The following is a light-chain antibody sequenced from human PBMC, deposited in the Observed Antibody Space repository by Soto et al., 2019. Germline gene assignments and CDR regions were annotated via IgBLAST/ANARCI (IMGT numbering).Light chain of an antibody. CDR2: DAS. J-gene: IGKJ4*02. Sequence: VLTQSPVTLSLSPGDTATLSCRASQSVSKYLAWYQQKPGQPLRLLVFDASHRATGIPARFSGSGSGTDFSITISSLEPEDFAVYVCQQRSPWPPLTFGEGTKVEF. CDR3: QQRSPWPPLT. V-gene: IGKV3-11*01. CDR1: QSVSKY.